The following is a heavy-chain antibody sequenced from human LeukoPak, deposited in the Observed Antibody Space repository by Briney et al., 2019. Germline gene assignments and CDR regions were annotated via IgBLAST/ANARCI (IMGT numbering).Heavy chain of an antibody. V-gene: IGHV3-64D*06. Sequence: GGSLRLSCSASGFTFSSYAMHWVRQAPGKGPEYVSAISSNGGSTYYADSVKGRFTISRDNSKNTLYLQMSSLRAEDTAVYYCVKGPIAAAGLNWGQGTLVTVSS. CDR2: ISSNGGST. CDR1: GFTFSSYA. D-gene: IGHD6-13*01. CDR3: VKGPIAAAGLN. J-gene: IGHJ4*02.